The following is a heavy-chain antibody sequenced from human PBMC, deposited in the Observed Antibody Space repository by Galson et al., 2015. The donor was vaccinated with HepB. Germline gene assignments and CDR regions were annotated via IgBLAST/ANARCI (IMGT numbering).Heavy chain of an antibody. J-gene: IGHJ4*02. CDR1: GYTFTSYG. CDR2: ISAYNGNT. D-gene: IGHD1-26*01. V-gene: IGHV1-18*01. CDR3: ARVGGGYYSGSYLWMVDY. Sequence: SVKVSCKASGYTFTSYGISWVRQAPGQGLEWMGWISAYNGNTNYAQKLQGRVTMTTDTSTSTAYMELRSLRSDDTAVYYCARVGGGYYSGSYLWMVDYWGQGTLVTVSS.